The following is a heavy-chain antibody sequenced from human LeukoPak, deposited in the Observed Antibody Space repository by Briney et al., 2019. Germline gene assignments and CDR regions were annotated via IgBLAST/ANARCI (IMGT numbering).Heavy chain of an antibody. CDR2: ISGSGIST. J-gene: IGHJ4*02. CDR1: GFTFSDYG. D-gene: IGHD5-18*01. Sequence: PGGSLRLSCAAAGFTFSDYGMNWVRQAPGKGLEWVSGISGSGISTYYADSVKGRFTISRDNSKNTLYLQMNSLRVEDTAVYYCARRIQLNDYWGQGTLVTVSS. CDR3: ARRIQLNDY. V-gene: IGHV3-23*01.